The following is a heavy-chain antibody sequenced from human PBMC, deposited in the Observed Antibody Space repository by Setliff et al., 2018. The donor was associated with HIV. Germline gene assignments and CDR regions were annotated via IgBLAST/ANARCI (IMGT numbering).Heavy chain of an antibody. J-gene: IGHJ4*02. CDR3: ARAPPGHGDSNDY. CDR1: GGSVGSGSYY. V-gene: IGHV4-61*01. Sequence: PSETMSLTCTVSGGSVGSGSYYWSWIRQPPGKGLEYIGYIYYTWSTTYNPSLKSRVSMSIDTSKNKFSLRLTSVTAADTAAYYCARAPPGHGDSNDYWGQGTLVTVSS. D-gene: IGHD4-17*01. CDR2: IYYTWST.